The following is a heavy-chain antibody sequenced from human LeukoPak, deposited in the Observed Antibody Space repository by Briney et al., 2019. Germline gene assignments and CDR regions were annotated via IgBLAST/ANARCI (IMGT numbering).Heavy chain of an antibody. Sequence: GGSLRLSCVASGFSFTSYWMSWVRQAPGKGLEFVANINQDGGTKNYVDSVKGRFTISRDNARNSLYLQMGSLRAEDTAVYYCATYTHWVAGDVWGQGTTVTVSS. D-gene: IGHD3-16*01. CDR3: ATYTHWVAGDV. CDR1: GFSFTSYW. J-gene: IGHJ6*02. CDR2: INQDGGTK. V-gene: IGHV3-7*01.